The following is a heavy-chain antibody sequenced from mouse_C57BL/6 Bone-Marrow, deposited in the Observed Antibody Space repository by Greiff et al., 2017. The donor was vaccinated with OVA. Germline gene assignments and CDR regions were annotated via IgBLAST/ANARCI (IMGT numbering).Heavy chain of an antibody. CDR2: IYPGSGST. J-gene: IGHJ3*01. D-gene: IGHD2-2*01. CDR3: ARETIYYGYDLAWFAY. Sequence: QVQLQQPGAELVKPGASVKMSCKASGYTFTSYWITWVKQRPGQGLEWIGDIYPGSGSTNYNEKFKSKATLTVDTSSSTAYMQLSSLTSEDSAVYYCARETIYYGYDLAWFAYWGQGTLVTVSA. V-gene: IGHV1-55*01. CDR1: GYTFTSYW.